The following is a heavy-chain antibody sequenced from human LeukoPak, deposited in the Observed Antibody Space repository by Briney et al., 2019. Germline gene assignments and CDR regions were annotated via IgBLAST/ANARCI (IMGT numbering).Heavy chain of an antibody. Sequence: SGPTLVKPTQTLTLTCTFSGFSLSTSGVGVGWIRQPPGKALEWLALILWDDDKRYSPSLKGRLTITKDTSKNHVVLTMTNVDPVDTATYYCARANTYYSGSGFDYWGQGTLVTVSS. D-gene: IGHD3-10*01. V-gene: IGHV2-5*02. CDR2: ILWDDDK. CDR3: ARANTYYSGSGFDY. J-gene: IGHJ4*02. CDR1: GFSLSTSGVG.